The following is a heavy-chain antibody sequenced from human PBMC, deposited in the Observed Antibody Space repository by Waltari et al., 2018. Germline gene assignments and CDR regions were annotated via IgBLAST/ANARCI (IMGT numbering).Heavy chain of an antibody. Sequence: QAQLVESGGGVVQPGTSLRLSCAASGFSFRSYAMHWVRQAPGQGLVGGAVIGHDASITYDADSGRGRFTISRDNARQTLYLQMNSLRGDDTASYFCARVTTPHYDSTGAQDALGVWGQGTRVTVS. CDR2: IGHDASIT. CDR1: GFSFRSYA. J-gene: IGHJ3*01. CDR3: ARVTTPHYDSTGAQDALGV. D-gene: IGHD2-8*02. V-gene: IGHV3-33*01.